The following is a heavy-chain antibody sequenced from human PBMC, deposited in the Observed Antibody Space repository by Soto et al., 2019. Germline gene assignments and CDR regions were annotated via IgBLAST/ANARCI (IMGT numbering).Heavy chain of an antibody. CDR3: ARGRDTYYYDSSGYSGWYFDL. V-gene: IGHV1-69*13. CDR1: GGTFSSDG. CDR2: ITPIFRAA. J-gene: IGHJ2*01. D-gene: IGHD3-22*01. Sequence: SVKVSCKASGGTFSSDGISWVRRAPGQGLEWMGGITPIFRAAKYAQKFQGRVTITADESTSTAYMELSSLRSEDTAVYYCARGRDTYYYDSSGYSGWYFDLWGRGTLGTVSS.